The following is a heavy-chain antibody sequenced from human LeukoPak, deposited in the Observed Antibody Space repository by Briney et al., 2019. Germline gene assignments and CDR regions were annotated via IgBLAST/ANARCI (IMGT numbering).Heavy chain of an antibody. J-gene: IGHJ5*02. Sequence: ASVKVSCKASGYTFTSYYMHWVRQAPGQGLEWIGIINPSGGSTSYAQKFQGRVTMTRDTSTSTVYMELSSLRSEDTAVYYCARDVSGPRGYELTWWFDPWGQGTLVTVSS. CDR1: GYTFTSYY. CDR2: INPSGGST. D-gene: IGHD5-12*01. CDR3: ARDVSGPRGYELTWWFDP. V-gene: IGHV1-46*01.